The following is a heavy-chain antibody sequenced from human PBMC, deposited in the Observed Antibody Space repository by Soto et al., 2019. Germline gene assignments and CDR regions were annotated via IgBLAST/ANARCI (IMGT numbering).Heavy chain of an antibody. J-gene: IGHJ5*01. CDR3: AREGRLHWFES. CDR2: IKHTGDA. Sequence: SETLSLTCAVSGDSIKTETWLSWLRQLPGTGLEWIGEIKHTGDANANPALRSRVSMSVDRTKNQFFLNLRSVSAADTAVYFCAREGRLHWFESWGQGTLVNV. V-gene: IGHV4-4*02. CDR1: GDSIKTETW.